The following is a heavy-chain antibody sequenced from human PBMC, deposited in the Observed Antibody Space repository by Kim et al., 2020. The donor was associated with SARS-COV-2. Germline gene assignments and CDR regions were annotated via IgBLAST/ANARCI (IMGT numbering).Heavy chain of an antibody. CDR1: GGSISSSNW. V-gene: IGHV4-4*02. CDR3: ARRGYCSSTSCYAYYYYYYGMDV. D-gene: IGHD2-2*01. CDR2: IYHSGST. Sequence: SETLSLTCAVSGGSISSSNWWSWVRQPPGKGLEWLGEIYHSGSTNYNPSLKSRVTISVDKSKNQFSLKLSSVTASDTAVYYCARRGYCSSTSCYAYYYYYYGMDVWGQGTTVTVSS. J-gene: IGHJ6*02.